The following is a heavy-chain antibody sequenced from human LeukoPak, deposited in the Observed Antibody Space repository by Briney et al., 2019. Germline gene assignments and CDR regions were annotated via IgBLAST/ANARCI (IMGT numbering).Heavy chain of an antibody. CDR2: ISGSGGST. V-gene: IGHV3-23*01. Sequence: PGGSLRLSCAASGFTFSYYGMHWVRQAPGKGLEWVSAISGSGGSTYYADSVKGRSTISRDNSKNTLYLQMNSLRAEDTAVYYCAKDDRVLRFLEWLSPLFDYWGQGTLVTVSS. CDR3: AKDDRVLRFLEWLSPLFDY. J-gene: IGHJ4*02. CDR1: GFTFSYYG. D-gene: IGHD3-3*01.